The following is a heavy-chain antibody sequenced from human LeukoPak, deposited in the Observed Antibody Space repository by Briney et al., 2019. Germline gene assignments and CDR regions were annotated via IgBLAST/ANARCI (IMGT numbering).Heavy chain of an antibody. CDR1: GYSITTGYH. CDR2: IYHNEST. J-gene: IGHJ3*02. Sequence: SETLSLTCAVSGYSITTGYHWAWIRQTPGKGLEWVGSIYHNESTYYNPSLKSRVTMSVDTSKNHFSLKLSSVTAADTAVYYCARLYWGLGAFDIWGQGTMVTVSS. V-gene: IGHV4-38-2*01. CDR3: ARLYWGLGAFDI. D-gene: IGHD3-16*01.